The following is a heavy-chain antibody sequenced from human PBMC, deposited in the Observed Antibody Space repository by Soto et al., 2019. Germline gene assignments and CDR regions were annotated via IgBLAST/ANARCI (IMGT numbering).Heavy chain of an antibody. J-gene: IGHJ3*02. CDR2: INHSGST. CDR1: GGSFSGYY. Sequence: QVQLQQWGAGLLKPSETLSLTCAVYGGSFSGYYWSWIRQPPGKGLEWIGEINHSGSTNYNPSLKSRVTIPVDTPKNQFPLTLSSVTAADTAVYYCARGHSPAIFGGVIVTSSDAFDIWGQGTMVTVSS. D-gene: IGHD3-16*02. V-gene: IGHV4-34*01. CDR3: ARGHSPAIFGGVIVTSSDAFDI.